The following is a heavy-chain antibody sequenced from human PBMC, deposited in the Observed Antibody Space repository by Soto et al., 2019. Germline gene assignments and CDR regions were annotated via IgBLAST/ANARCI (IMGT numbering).Heavy chain of an antibody. CDR3: ARDWDDFWGGYGMDV. Sequence: ASVKVSCKASGYTFTSYGISWVRQAPGQGLEWMGWISAYNGNTNYAQKLQGRVTMTTDTSTSTAYMELRSLRSDDTAVYYCARDWDDFWGGYGMDVWGQGTTVTVSS. J-gene: IGHJ6*02. CDR1: GYTFTSYG. D-gene: IGHD3-3*01. CDR2: ISAYNGNT. V-gene: IGHV1-18*01.